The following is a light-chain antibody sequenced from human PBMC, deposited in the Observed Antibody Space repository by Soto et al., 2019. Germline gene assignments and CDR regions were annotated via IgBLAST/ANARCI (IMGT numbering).Light chain of an antibody. J-gene: IGKJ4*01. Sequence: DIPMTQSPSSLSASVGDRVTITCRASQGVGTLLTWYQQKPEKPPKSLIYGASNLQRGVPSRFSGSGSGTDFTLTISSLQPEDFATYYCQQYSGYPTFGGGTKVEIK. CDR1: QGVGTL. CDR3: QQYSGYPT. V-gene: IGKV1D-16*01. CDR2: GAS.